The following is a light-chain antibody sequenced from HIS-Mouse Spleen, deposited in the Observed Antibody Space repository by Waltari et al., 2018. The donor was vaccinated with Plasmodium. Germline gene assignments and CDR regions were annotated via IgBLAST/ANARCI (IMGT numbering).Light chain of an antibody. CDR3: SSYAGSNNLV. Sequence: QSALTQPPSASGSPGQSVTISCTGTSSDVGGYHYVSWYQQHTGKAPKLMIYEVSKRPSGVPYRFSGSKSGNTASLTVSGLQAEDEADYYCSSYAGSNNLVFGGGTKLTVL. CDR2: EVS. CDR1: SSDVGGYHY. J-gene: IGLJ2*01. V-gene: IGLV2-8*01.